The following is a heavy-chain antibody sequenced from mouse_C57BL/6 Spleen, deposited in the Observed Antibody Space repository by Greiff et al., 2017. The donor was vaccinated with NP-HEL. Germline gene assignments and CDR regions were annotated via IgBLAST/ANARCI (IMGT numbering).Heavy chain of an antibody. V-gene: IGHV1-55*01. CDR3: ARSLYYDFDY. CDR2: IYPGSGST. D-gene: IGHD2-4*01. Sequence: QVHVKQPGAELVKPGASVKMSCKASGYTFTSYWITWVKQRPGQGLEWIGDIYPGSGSTNYNEKFKSKATLTVDTSSSTAYMQLSSLTSEDSAVYYCARSLYYDFDYWGQGTTLTVSS. J-gene: IGHJ2*01. CDR1: GYTFTSYW.